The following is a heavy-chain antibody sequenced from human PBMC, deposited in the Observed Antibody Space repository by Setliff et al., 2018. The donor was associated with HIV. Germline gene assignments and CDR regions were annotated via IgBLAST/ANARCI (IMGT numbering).Heavy chain of an antibody. CDR1: GFTFSTYS. CDR2: IKHDGSEK. V-gene: IGHV3-7*03. Sequence: GGSLRLSCAASGFTFSTYSMNWVRLAPGRGLEWVANIKHDGSEKYYVDSVKGRFTISRDNAKNSLCLQMNSLRAEDTAVYYCARDLVWPYSSRWYDAFDIWGQGTMVTVSS. J-gene: IGHJ3*02. D-gene: IGHD6-13*01. CDR3: ARDLVWPYSSRWYDAFDI.